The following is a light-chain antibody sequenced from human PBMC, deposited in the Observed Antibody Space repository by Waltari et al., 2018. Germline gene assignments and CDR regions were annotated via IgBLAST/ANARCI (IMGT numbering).Light chain of an antibody. CDR2: DVS. V-gene: IGLV2-14*03. J-gene: IGLJ1*01. CDR3: GSYTSSSPYV. CDR1: SSDVGGYNY. Sequence: QSALTQPASVSGSPGQSITISCPGTSSDVGGYNYVSWYQQHPGKAPKLMIYDVSDRPAGISNRFSGSKSGNTASLTISGLQAEDEADYYCGSYTSSSPYVFGTGTKVTVL.